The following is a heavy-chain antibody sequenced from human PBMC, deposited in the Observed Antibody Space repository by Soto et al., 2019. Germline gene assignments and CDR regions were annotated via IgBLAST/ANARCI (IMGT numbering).Heavy chain of an antibody. CDR1: GFTFNTYA. CDR2: IGGGDT. Sequence: GGSLRLSCAASGFTFNTYAMSWFRQAPLKGLEWVAGIGGGDTHYADAVTGRFIISRDDPKSMVSLQMNSLRVEDTAVYYCAKDRQNFNSVWDPLDVWGQGTLVTVSS. D-gene: IGHD2-21*01. V-gene: IGHV3-23*01. CDR3: AKDRQNFNSVWDPLDV. J-gene: IGHJ3*01.